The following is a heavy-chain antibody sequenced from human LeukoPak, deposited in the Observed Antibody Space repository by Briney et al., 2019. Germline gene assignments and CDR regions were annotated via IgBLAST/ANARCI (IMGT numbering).Heavy chain of an antibody. CDR2: IIPIFGTA. Sequence: SVKVSCKASGGTFSSYAISWVRQAPGQGLEWMGGIIPIFGTANYAQKFQGRVTITTDESTSTAYMELSSLRSEDTAVYYCARGRAEPRGIAAAGHDAFDIWGQGTMVTVSS. CDR3: ARGRAEPRGIAAAGHDAFDI. V-gene: IGHV1-69*05. CDR1: GGTFSSYA. D-gene: IGHD6-25*01. J-gene: IGHJ3*02.